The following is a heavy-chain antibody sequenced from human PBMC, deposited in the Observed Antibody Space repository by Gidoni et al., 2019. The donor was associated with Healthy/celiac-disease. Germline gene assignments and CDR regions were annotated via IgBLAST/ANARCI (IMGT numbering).Heavy chain of an antibody. CDR3: ARGAEYSSGWDNYFDY. J-gene: IGHJ4*02. V-gene: IGHV3-66*01. D-gene: IGHD6-19*01. Sequence: EVQLVESGGGLVQPGGSLRLSCAASGFTVSSNYMSWVRQAPGKGLEWVSVIYSGGSTYYADSVKGRFTISRDNSKNTLYLQMNSLRAEDTAVYYCARGAEYSSGWDNYFDYWGQGTLVTVSS. CDR1: GFTVSSNY. CDR2: IYSGGST.